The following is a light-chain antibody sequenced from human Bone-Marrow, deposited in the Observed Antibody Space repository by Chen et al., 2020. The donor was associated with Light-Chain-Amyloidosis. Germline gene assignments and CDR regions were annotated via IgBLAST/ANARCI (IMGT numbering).Light chain of an antibody. J-gene: IGLJ2*01. CDR1: DLPTKY. Sequence: SYELTQPPSVSVSPGQTARITCSGDDLPTKYAYWYQQKPGQAPVLVIHRDTERPSGISERFSGSSSRTTATLTISGVQAKDEADYHCQSADSSSTYEVIFGGGTKLTVL. CDR3: QSADSSSTYEVI. CDR2: RDT. V-gene: IGLV3-25*03.